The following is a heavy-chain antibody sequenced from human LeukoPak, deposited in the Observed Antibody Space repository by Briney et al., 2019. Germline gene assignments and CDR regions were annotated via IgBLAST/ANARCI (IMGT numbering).Heavy chain of an antibody. V-gene: IGHV3-23*01. CDR2: ISGSGGST. D-gene: IGHD2-15*01. CDR1: GFTFSSYA. J-gene: IGHJ1*01. Sequence: HPGGSLRLSCAASGFTFSSYAMSWVRQAPGKGLEWVSAISGSGGSTYYADSVKGRFTISRDNSKNTLYLQMNSLRAEDTAVYYCAKNEYCSGGSCYPVAEYFQHWGQGTLVTVSS. CDR3: AKNEYCSGGSCYPVAEYFQH.